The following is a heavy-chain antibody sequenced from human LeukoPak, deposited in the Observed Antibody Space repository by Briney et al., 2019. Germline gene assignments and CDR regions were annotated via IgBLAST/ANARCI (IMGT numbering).Heavy chain of an antibody. Sequence: SETRSLTCIVSGDSISSSSYYWGWIRQPPGKGLEWIGSIYYSGITYYNPSLKSRVTISVDTSKNQFSLKLSSVTAADTAVYYCARRYYYGSGRDSYFDCWGQGTLVTVSS. CDR2: IYYSGIT. D-gene: IGHD3-10*01. J-gene: IGHJ4*02. CDR3: ARRYYYGSGRDSYFDC. CDR1: GDSISSSSYY. V-gene: IGHV4-39*01.